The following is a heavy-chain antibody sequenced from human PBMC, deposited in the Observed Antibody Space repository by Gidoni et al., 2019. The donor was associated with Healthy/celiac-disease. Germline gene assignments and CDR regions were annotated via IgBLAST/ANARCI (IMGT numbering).Heavy chain of an antibody. CDR1: GFTFSSYG. D-gene: IGHD5-18*01. V-gene: IGHV3-30*18. CDR2: ISYDGSNK. J-gene: IGHJ4*02. Sequence: QVQLVESGGGVVQPGRSLRLSCAASGFTFSSYGMHWVRQAPGKGLEWVAVISYDGSNKYYADSVKGRFTIYRDNSKNTLYLQMNSLRAEDTAVYYCAKGGRGYSYLSWGQGTLVTVSS. CDR3: AKGGRGYSYLS.